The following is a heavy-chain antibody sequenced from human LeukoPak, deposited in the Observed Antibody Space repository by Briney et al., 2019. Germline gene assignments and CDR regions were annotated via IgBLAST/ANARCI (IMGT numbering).Heavy chain of an antibody. J-gene: IGHJ3*02. V-gene: IGHV3-30*02. CDR3: AKTPPWQWLVIPPTDTDAFDI. CDR2: IRYDGSNK. CDR1: GFTFSSYG. Sequence: GGSLRLSCAASGFTFSSYGMHWVRQAPGKGLEWVAFIRYDGSNKYYADSVKGRFTISRDNSKNTLYLQMNSLRAEDTAVYYCAKTPPWQWLVIPPTDTDAFDIWGQGTMVTVSS. D-gene: IGHD6-19*01.